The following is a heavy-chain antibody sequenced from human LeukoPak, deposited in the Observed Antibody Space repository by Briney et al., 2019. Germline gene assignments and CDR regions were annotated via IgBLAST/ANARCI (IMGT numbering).Heavy chain of an antibody. V-gene: IGHV4-4*09. J-gene: IGHJ4*02. D-gene: IGHD6-6*01. CDR3: ARLTRLSTSPDRYYLGY. CDR1: GDSISSYC. Sequence: SETLSLTCTVSGDSISSYCWSWIRQPPGKGLEWIGYIYTSGGTNYIPSLKGRVTISIDTSKNQFSLKLSSVTAADSAVYYCARLTRLSTSPDRYYLGYWGQGTLVTVSS. CDR2: IYTSGGT.